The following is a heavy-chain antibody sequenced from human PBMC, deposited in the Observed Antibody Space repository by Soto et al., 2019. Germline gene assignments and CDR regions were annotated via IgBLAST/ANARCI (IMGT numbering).Heavy chain of an antibody. CDR2: ISGSGGST. D-gene: IGHD6-19*01. CDR1: GFTFSSYA. V-gene: IGHV3-23*01. Sequence: LSLTCAASGFTFSSYAMSWVRQAPGKGLEWVSAISGSGGSTYYADSVKGRFTISRDNSKNTLYLQMNSLRAEDTAVYYCAKDMVVGVIAVAGTGYFDYWGQGTLVTVSS. J-gene: IGHJ4*02. CDR3: AKDMVVGVIAVAGTGYFDY.